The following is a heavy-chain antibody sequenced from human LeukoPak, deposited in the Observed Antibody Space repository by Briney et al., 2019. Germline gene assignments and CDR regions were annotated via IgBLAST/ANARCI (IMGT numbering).Heavy chain of an antibody. J-gene: IGHJ5*02. CDR3: ASVITTIRNWFDP. Sequence: SETLSLTCTVSGGSISSGGYYWSWIRQHPGKGLEWIGYICYSGSTYYNPSLKSRVTISVDTSKNQFSLKLSSVTAADTAVYYCASVITTIRNWFDPWGQGTLVTVSS. CDR2: ICYSGST. CDR1: GGSISSGGYY. V-gene: IGHV4-31*03. D-gene: IGHD3-16*01.